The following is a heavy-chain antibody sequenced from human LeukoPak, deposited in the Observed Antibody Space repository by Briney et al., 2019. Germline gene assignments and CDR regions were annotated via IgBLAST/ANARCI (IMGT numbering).Heavy chain of an antibody. V-gene: IGHV3-30*18. CDR3: ANRRSGYGHFDY. Sequence: GGSLRLSCAASGFTFSSYGMHWVRQAPGKGLEWVAVISYDGSNKYYADSVKGRFTISRDNSKNTLYLQMNSLRAEDTAVYYCANRRSGYGHFDYWGQGTLVTVSS. D-gene: IGHD5-12*01. CDR2: ISYDGSNK. J-gene: IGHJ4*02. CDR1: GFTFSSYG.